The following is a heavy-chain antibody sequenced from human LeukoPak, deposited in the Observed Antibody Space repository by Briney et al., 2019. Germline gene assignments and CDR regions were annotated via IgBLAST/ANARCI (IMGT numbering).Heavy chain of an antibody. J-gene: IGHJ5*02. CDR2: IDGSGRSP. V-gene: IGHV3-23*01. CDR3: VKCPINCRHSWFDA. D-gene: IGHD2-15*01. CDR1: GFTFSGNS. Sequence: KTGGSLRLSCAVSGFTFSGNSMIWVRQAPGKGLEWVSSIDGSGRSPEYAESVKGRFTMSRDNSKNTLYLQMNSLRVEDTAVYYCVKCPINCRHSWFDAWGQGILVTVSS.